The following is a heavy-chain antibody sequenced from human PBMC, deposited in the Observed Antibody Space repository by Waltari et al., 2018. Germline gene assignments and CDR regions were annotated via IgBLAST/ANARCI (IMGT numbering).Heavy chain of an antibody. CDR3: ARGDDYGDFFDL. Sequence: QLQLQESGSGLVKPSQTLSLTCAVSGGSISSGGYSWSWIRQPPGKGLEWIGYIYHSGSTYYTPSLKSRVTISVDRSKNHFSLNLSSVTAADTAVYYCARGDDYGDFFDLWGRGTLVTVSS. CDR2: IYHSGST. D-gene: IGHD4-17*01. J-gene: IGHJ2*01. V-gene: IGHV4-30-2*01. CDR1: GGSISSGGYS.